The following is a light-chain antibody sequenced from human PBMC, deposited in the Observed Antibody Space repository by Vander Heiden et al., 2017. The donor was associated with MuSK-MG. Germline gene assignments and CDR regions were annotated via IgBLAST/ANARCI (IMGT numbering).Light chain of an antibody. CDR1: ERISSY. CDR2: TAS. V-gene: IGKV1-9*01. CDR3: QQFNSYPLT. J-gene: IGKJ4*01. Sequence: DIQLTQSPSFLSASVGDRVTITCRASERISSYLAWYQQKPGRAPNLLIYTASSSHTRVPSQYSDSGSPSRFTLTIISLHPADFPTSYFQQFNSYPLTFGGGTKVEI.